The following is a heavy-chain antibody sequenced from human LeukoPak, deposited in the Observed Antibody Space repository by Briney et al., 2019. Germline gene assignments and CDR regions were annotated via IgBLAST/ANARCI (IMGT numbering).Heavy chain of an antibody. CDR3: TTDLPRFQQLVYSSGPSEINYYYYGMDV. Sequence: PGGSLRLSCAASGFTFSNAWMSWVRQAPGKGLEWVGRIKSKTDGGTTDYAAPVKGRFTISRDDSKNTLYLQMNSLKTEDTAVYYCTTDLPRFQQLVYSSGPSEINYYYYGMDVWGKGTTVTVSS. CDR2: IKSKTDGGTT. J-gene: IGHJ6*04. CDR1: GFTFSNAW. V-gene: IGHV3-15*01. D-gene: IGHD6-13*01.